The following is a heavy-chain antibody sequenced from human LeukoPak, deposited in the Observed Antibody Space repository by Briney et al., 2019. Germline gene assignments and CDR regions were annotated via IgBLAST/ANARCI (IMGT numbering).Heavy chain of an antibody. V-gene: IGHV1-8*01. CDR3: ARASHSWYTVDRYYFDY. Sequence: GASVKVSCKASGYTFTSYDINWVRQATGQGLEWMGWMNPHSGNTGYAQNFQGRVTMTRNTSISTAYMELSSLRSEDTAVYYCARASHSWYTVDRYYFDYWGQGTLVTVSS. CDR2: MNPHSGNT. J-gene: IGHJ4*02. D-gene: IGHD6-13*01. CDR1: GYTFTSYD.